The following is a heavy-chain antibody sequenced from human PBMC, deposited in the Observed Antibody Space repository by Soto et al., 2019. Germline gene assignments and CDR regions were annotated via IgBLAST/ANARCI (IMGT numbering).Heavy chain of an antibody. V-gene: IGHV3-48*03. CDR3: ARASIAARPHAFDI. D-gene: IGHD6-6*01. J-gene: IGHJ3*02. CDR2: ISSSGSTI. Sequence: EVQLVESGGGLVQPGGSLRLSCAASGFTFSSYEMNWVRQAPGKGLEWVSYISSSGSTIYYADSVKGRFTISRDNAKNSLYLQMNSLRAEDTAVYDCARASIAARPHAFDIWGQGTMVTVSS. CDR1: GFTFSSYE.